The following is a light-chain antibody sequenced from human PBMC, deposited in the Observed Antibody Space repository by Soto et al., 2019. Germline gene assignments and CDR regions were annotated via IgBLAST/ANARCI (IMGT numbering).Light chain of an antibody. Sequence: DIQMTQSPSTLSASVGDRVTITCRASQSISSWLAWYQQKPGKAPKLLIYKASSLESGVPSRFSGSGSGTEFTLTISSLQPDDFATYYCQQYNSDSPDTFGQGIKLEIK. CDR2: KAS. CDR1: QSISSW. J-gene: IGKJ2*01. V-gene: IGKV1-5*03. CDR3: QQYNSDSPDT.